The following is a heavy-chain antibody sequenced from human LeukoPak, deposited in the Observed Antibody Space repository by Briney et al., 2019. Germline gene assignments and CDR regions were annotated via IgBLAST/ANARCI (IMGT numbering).Heavy chain of an antibody. J-gene: IGHJ5*02. CDR1: GFTFDDYA. Sequence: GRSLRLSCAASGFTFDDYAMHWVRQAPGKGLEWVSGISCNSGSIGYADSVKGRFTISGDNAKNSLYLQMNSLRAEDTAVYYCARDNIVVVPAASLVWFDPWGQGTLVTVSS. CDR3: ARDNIVVVPAASLVWFDP. V-gene: IGHV3-9*01. D-gene: IGHD2-2*01. CDR2: ISCNSGSI.